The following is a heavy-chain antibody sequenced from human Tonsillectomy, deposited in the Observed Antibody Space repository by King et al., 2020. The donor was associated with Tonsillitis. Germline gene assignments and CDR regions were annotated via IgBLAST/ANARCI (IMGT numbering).Heavy chain of an antibody. V-gene: IGHV3-23*04. CDR2: ISGRADNT. D-gene: IGHD3-3*02. Sequence: VQLVESGGGLLQPGGSLTLSCEVSGLTSKNFAMSWVRQAPGKGLEWVSTISGRADNTYIADSVKGRITVSRDNSKNTMDLQLNGLRPEDTAIYYCAKATRSIYDYCGQGTLVTVS. CDR1: GLTSKNFA. CDR3: AKATRSIYDY. J-gene: IGHJ4*02.